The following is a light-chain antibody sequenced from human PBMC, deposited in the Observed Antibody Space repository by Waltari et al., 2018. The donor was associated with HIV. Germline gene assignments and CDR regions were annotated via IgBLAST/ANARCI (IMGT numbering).Light chain of an antibody. Sequence: DIVMTQSPDSLVVSLGERATITCKSSQTILYSSNNKNYLAWYQQKPGQPPKLLIYWASTRESGVPDRFSGSGSASDFTLTISSLQADVVAVYYGQEYYETPQTFGQGTKVEIK. J-gene: IGKJ1*01. CDR3: QEYYETPQT. CDR2: WAS. V-gene: IGKV4-1*01. CDR1: QTILYSSNNKNY.